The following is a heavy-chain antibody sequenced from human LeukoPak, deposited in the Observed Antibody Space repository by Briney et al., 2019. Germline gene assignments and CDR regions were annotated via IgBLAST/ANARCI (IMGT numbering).Heavy chain of an antibody. CDR2: ISGGGGVT. Sequence: GGSLRLSCAASGFTFSNYAMMWVRQAPGRGLEWVSAISGGGGVTYYADFVKGRFTISRDNSKNTLYLQMNSLRAEDTAVYYCGKDPNGDYVGAFDMWGQGTTVTVSP. V-gene: IGHV3-23*01. CDR3: GKDPNGDYVGAFDM. J-gene: IGHJ3*02. CDR1: GFTFSNYA. D-gene: IGHD4-17*01.